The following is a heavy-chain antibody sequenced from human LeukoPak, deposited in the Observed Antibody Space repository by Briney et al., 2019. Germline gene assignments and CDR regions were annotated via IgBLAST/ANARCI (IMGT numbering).Heavy chain of an antibody. V-gene: IGHV5-51*01. CDR2: IYPGDSDT. J-gene: IGHJ4*02. CDR3: ARVNDYASGTAYIDD. Sequence: GESLKISCNTSGYSFPNYWIGWVRRLPGKGLEWMGIIYPGDSDTRYSPSFQGQVTISADDSISSAYLQWSGLKASDTAMYYCARVNDYASGTAYIDDWGQGTLVTVSS. D-gene: IGHD3-10*01. CDR1: GYSFPNYW.